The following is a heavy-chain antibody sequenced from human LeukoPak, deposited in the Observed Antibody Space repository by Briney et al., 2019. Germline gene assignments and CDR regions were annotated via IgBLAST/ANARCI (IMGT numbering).Heavy chain of an antibody. D-gene: IGHD6-25*01. Sequence: ASVKVSCKASGYTFTGYYTHWVRQAPGQGLEWMGWINPNSGGTNYAQKFQGRVTMTRDTSISTAYMELSRLRSDDTAVYYCARDRAAAAPNWFDPWGQGTLVTVSS. CDR1: GYTFTGYY. CDR3: ARDRAAAAPNWFDP. J-gene: IGHJ5*02. V-gene: IGHV1-2*02. CDR2: INPNSGGT.